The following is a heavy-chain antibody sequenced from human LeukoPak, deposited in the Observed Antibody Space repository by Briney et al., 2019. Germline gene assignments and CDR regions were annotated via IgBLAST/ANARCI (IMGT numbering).Heavy chain of an antibody. CDR2: IYYSGST. CDR3: ASLDFWSGSVYFDY. V-gene: IGHV4-59*08. CDR1: GGSISSYY. D-gene: IGHD3-3*01. Sequence: PSETLSLTCTVSGGSISSYYWSWIRQPPGKGLEWIGYIYYSGSTNYNPSLKSRVTTSVDTSKNQFSLKLSSVTAADTAVYYCASLDFWSGSVYFDYWGQGTLVTVSS. J-gene: IGHJ4*02.